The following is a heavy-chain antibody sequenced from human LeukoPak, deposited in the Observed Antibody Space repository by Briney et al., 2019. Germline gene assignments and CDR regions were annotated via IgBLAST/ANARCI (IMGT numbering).Heavy chain of an antibody. CDR3: ARGDPENYYYYYMDV. CDR2: IGSSSSTK. CDR1: GFTFSSYS. V-gene: IGHV3-48*01. J-gene: IGHJ6*03. D-gene: IGHD2-21*02. Sequence: GGSLRLSCAASGFTFSSYSMNWVRQAPGKGLEWVSYIGSSSSTKYYADSMKGRFTISRDNAKNSLYLQMNSLRAEDTAVYYCARGDPENYYYYYMDVWGKGTTVTVSS.